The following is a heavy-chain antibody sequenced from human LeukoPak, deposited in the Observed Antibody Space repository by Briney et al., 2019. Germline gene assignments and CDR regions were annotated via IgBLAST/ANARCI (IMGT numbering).Heavy chain of an antibody. CDR1: AGSMSGHY. CDR3: ARHSFSSSWYGTFDT. D-gene: IGHD6-13*01. J-gene: IGHJ5*02. Sequence: SDTLSLTRTVSAGSMSGHYWSWIRQPPGKGLEWVGYIYYSGSTIYNPSLKSRVTISVDTSKKQFSLKLSSVTAADTAVYYCARHSFSSSWYGTFDTWGQGSLVTVSS. CDR2: IYYSGST. V-gene: IGHV4-59*08.